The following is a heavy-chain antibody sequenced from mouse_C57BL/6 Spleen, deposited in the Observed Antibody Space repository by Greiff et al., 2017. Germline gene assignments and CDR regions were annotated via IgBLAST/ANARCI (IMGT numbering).Heavy chain of an antibody. Sequence: DVMLVESGGDLVKPGGSLKLSCAASGFTFSSYGMSWVRQTPDKRLEWVATISSGGSYTYYPDSVKGRFTISRDNAKNTLYLQMSSLKSEDTAMYYCASHYDVGFAYWGQGTLVTVSA. V-gene: IGHV5-6*02. CDR3: ASHYDVGFAY. J-gene: IGHJ3*01. D-gene: IGHD2-4*01. CDR1: GFTFSSYG. CDR2: ISSGGSYT.